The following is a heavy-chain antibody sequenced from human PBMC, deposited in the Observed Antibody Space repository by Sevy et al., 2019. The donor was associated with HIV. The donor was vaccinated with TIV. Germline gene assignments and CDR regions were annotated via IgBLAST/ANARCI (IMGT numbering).Heavy chain of an antibody. D-gene: IGHD6-19*01. J-gene: IGHJ4*01. Sequence: ASVKVSCKISGYKVDMYGIAWVRQAPGQGLEWMGWISTYNGNTNYVQNFQGRVTMTTDTSKSVVYMELGVLRPDDTAVDDCARATGMAVAGTGRYFDFWGQGTLVTVSS. CDR1: GYKVDMYG. V-gene: IGHV1-18*04. CDR2: ISTYNGNT. CDR3: ARATGMAVAGTGRYFDF.